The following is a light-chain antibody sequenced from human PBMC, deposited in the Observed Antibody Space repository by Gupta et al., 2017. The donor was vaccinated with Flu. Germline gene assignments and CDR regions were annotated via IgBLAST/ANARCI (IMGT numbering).Light chain of an antibody. CDR2: EVT. V-gene: IGLV2-18*02. J-gene: IGLJ1*01. Sequence: SVTISCTGTSRDVGSYNRVSCNPQPPGTAPNLMIYEVTNRPSGVPARFSGSKSGNTASLTISGLQAEDEADYYCSSYTSSYTYVFGTGTKVTVL. CDR3: SSYTSSYTYV. CDR1: SRDVGSYNR.